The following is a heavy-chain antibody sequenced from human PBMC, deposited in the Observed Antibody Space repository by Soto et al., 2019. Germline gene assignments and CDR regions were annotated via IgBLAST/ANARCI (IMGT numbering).Heavy chain of an antibody. D-gene: IGHD2-2*01. CDR2: LFGGGTT. Sequence: EVQLVASGGGLIQPGGSLRLSCAASGFAVNSNYMSWVRQPPGKGLEWVSVLFGGGTTHYSDSVKGRFTISRDNSKNTVFIQMNSLRAEDTAVYYCVRTSSYWGQGVRVIVSS. V-gene: IGHV3-53*03. J-gene: IGHJ4*02. CDR3: VRTSSY. CDR1: GFAVNSNY.